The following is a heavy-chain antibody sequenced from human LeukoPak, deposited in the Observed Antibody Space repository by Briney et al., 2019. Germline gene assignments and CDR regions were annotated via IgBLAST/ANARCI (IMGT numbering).Heavy chain of an antibody. J-gene: IGHJ5*02. V-gene: IGHV4-34*01. CDR3: ARGSDWYYYDSSGRNWFDP. Sequence: GSLRLSCAASGFTFSSYAMSWIRQPPGKGLEWIGEINHSGSTNYNPSLKSRVTISVDTSKNQFSLKLSSVTAADTAVYYCARGSDWYYYDSSGRNWFDPWGQGTLVTVSS. D-gene: IGHD3-22*01. CDR2: INHSGST. CDR1: GFTFSSYA.